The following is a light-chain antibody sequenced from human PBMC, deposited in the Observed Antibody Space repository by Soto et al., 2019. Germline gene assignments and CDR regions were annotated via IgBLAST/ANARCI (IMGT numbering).Light chain of an antibody. CDR2: GAS. J-gene: IGKJ1*01. Sequence: EIVLTQSPGTLSLSPGERATLSCRASQSVSSSYLAWYQQKPGQAPRLLIYGASSRATGIPDRFSGSGSGTDFNLTISRLEPEDFSVYYCQQYGSSPQTFGQGTKVEIK. V-gene: IGKV3-20*01. CDR3: QQYGSSPQT. CDR1: QSVSSSY.